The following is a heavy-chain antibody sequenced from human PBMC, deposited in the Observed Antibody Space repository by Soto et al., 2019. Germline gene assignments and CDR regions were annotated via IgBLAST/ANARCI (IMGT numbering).Heavy chain of an antibody. Sequence: QMQLQESGAGLVKPSQTLSLICTVSGGSISSGGFYWSWIRHHPGKGLEWIGYIYRSGNAYYNPSLKSRVAISVDTSKNQFSLKVSSVTVADTAVYYCARKNDFSSGSSYYFGLDVWGQGTSVTVSS. J-gene: IGHJ6*02. CDR1: GGSISSGGFY. V-gene: IGHV4-31*03. CDR2: IYRSGNA. D-gene: IGHD3-3*01. CDR3: ARKNDFSSGSSYYFGLDV.